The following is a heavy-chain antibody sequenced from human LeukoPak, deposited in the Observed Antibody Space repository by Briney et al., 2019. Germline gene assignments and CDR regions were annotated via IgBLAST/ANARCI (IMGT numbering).Heavy chain of an antibody. CDR3: AKDLGYGLIRYYFDY. D-gene: IGHD2-15*01. V-gene: IGHV3-23*01. Sequence: ISGSGGSTYYADSVKGRFTISRDNSKNTLYLQMNSLRAEDTAVYYCAKDLGYGLIRYYFDYWGQGTLVTVSS. J-gene: IGHJ4*02. CDR2: ISGSGGST.